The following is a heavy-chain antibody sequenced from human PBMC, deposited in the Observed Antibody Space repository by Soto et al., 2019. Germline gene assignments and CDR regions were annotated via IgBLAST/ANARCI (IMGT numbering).Heavy chain of an antibody. CDR3: ARAAWYSSSWYFDY. Sequence: GGSLRLSCAASGFTFSSYGMHWVRQAPGKGLEWVAVIWYDGSNKYYADSVKGRFTISRDNSKNTLYLQMNSLRAEDTAVYYCARAAWYSSSWYFDYWGQGTLVTVSS. J-gene: IGHJ4*02. V-gene: IGHV3-33*01. D-gene: IGHD6-13*01. CDR1: GFTFSSYG. CDR2: IWYDGSNK.